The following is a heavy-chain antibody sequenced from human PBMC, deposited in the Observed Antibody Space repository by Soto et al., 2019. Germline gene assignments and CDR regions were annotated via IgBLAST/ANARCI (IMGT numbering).Heavy chain of an antibody. D-gene: IGHD3-10*01. J-gene: IGHJ5*02. CDR1: GDSVSSYSAA. Sequence: PSETLSLTCAISGDSVSSYSAAWNWIRQSPSGGLEWLGRTYYRFRFFSDYAESVKSRIIINPDTSKNQFSLQLKSVTPEDTAVYYCVRDRYSSSGWFDPWGQGTPVTVSS. V-gene: IGHV6-1*01. CDR3: VRDRYSSSGWFDP. CDR2: TYYRFRFFS.